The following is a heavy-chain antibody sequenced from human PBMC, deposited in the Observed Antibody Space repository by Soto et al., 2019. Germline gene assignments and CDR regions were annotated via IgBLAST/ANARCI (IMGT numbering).Heavy chain of an antibody. CDR3: ANRDYYDSGGYLPGGG. V-gene: IGHV3-23*01. Sequence: EVQLLESGGGLVQPGGSLRLSCTASGFTFSSYALSWVRQAPGKGRRWVSGISGTGDNTYYADSVKGRFTIPRDNYKNTLYLQINRLRAEDTAVYYCANRDYYDSGGYLPGGGWGQGTLVTVS. J-gene: IGHJ4*02. CDR2: ISGTGDNT. D-gene: IGHD3-22*01. CDR1: GFTFSSYA.